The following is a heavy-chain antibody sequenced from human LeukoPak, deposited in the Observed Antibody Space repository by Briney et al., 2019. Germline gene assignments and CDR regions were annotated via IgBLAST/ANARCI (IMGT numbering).Heavy chain of an antibody. CDR3: ATSLLKYQLPSDDAFDI. J-gene: IGHJ3*02. CDR1: GYTLTELS. D-gene: IGHD2-2*01. V-gene: IGHV1-24*01. CDR2: FDPEDGET. Sequence: ASVKVSCKVSGYTLTELSMHWVRQAPGKGLEWIGGFDPEDGETIYAQKFQGRVTMTEDTSTDTAYMELSSLRSEDTAVYYCATSLLKYQLPSDDAFDIWGQGTMVTVSS.